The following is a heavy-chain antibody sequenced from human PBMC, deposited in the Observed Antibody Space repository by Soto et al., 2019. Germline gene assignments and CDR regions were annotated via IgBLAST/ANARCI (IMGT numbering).Heavy chain of an antibody. Sequence: PSEAQSHTCTVSVVSISGFAYYWSRNRQRPGKCLHCIVYIYYSWSTNYNPSLKSRVTMSVDTSKNQFSLKLSSVTAADTAVYYCAREDIVVVVAAPRPFPFDYGMDVWGQGTTVTVSS. CDR1: VVSISGFAYY. CDR3: AREDIVVVVAAPRPFPFDYGMDV. D-gene: IGHD2-15*01. J-gene: IGHJ6*02. V-gene: IGHV4-61*08. CDR2: IYYSWST.